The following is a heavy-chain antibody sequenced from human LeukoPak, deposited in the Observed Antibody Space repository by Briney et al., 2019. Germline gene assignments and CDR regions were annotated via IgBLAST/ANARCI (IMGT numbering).Heavy chain of an antibody. CDR2: INSDGSST. J-gene: IGHJ4*02. CDR3: ARDWNGYGDSLDY. Sequence: GRSLRLSCAASGFTFSSYWMHWVRQAPGKGLVWVSRINSDGSSTSYADSVKGRLTISRDNAKNTLYLQMNSLRAEDTAVYYCARDWNGYGDSLDYWGQGTLVTVSS. D-gene: IGHD4-17*01. V-gene: IGHV3-74*01. CDR1: GFTFSSYW.